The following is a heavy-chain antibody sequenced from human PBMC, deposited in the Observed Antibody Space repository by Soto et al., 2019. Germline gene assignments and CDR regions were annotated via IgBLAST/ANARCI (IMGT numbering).Heavy chain of an antibody. CDR1: GFTFDDYA. J-gene: IGHJ4*02. V-gene: IGHV3-9*01. D-gene: IGHD4-17*01. CDR2: ISWNSGSI. CDR3: AKDIDDYGDSAFDY. Sequence: PGGSLRLSCAASGFTFDDYAMHWVRQAPGKGLEWVSGISWNSGSIGYADSVKGRFTISRDNAKNSLYLQMNSLRAEDTALYYCAKDIDDYGDSAFDYWGQGTLVTVSS.